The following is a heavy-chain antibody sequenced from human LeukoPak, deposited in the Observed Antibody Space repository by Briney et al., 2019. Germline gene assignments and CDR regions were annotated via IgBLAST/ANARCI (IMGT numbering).Heavy chain of an antibody. D-gene: IGHD3-10*01. V-gene: IGHV1-46*01. CDR2: INPSGSST. CDR3: ARDIDYGSGSYYIDY. J-gene: IGHJ4*02. CDR1: GYTFTSYY. Sequence: ASVKVSCKASGYTFTSYYMHWVRQAPGQGLEWMGIINPSGSSTSYAQKFQGRATMTRDTSTSTVYMELSSLRSEDTAVDYCARDIDYGSGSYYIDYWGQGTLVTVSS.